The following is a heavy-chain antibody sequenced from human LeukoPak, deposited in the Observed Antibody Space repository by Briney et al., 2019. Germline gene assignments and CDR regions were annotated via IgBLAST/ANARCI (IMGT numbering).Heavy chain of an antibody. D-gene: IGHD3-22*01. V-gene: IGHV3-21*01. J-gene: IGHJ4*02. Sequence: RTGGSLRLSCAASGFTFSSYSMNWVRQAPGKGLEGVSSISSSSSYIYYADSVKGRFTISRDNAKNLLYLQMNRLRAEDTAVYYCARDLGKYYYDSSGPAGYWGQGTLVTVSS. CDR3: ARDLGKYYYDSSGPAGY. CDR1: GFTFSSYS. CDR2: ISSSSSYI.